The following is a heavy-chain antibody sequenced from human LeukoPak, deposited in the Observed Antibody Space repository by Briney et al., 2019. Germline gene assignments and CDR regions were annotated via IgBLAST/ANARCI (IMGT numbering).Heavy chain of an antibody. D-gene: IGHD3-22*01. CDR1: GFTFSSYG. CDR3: ARDLLYYYDSSGPPIDY. V-gene: IGHV3-23*01. CDR2: ITSSGDGT. Sequence: GGSLRLSCAASGFTFSSYGMSWVRQAPGKGLEWVSSITSSGDGTSDADSVKGRFTISRDNAKNSLYLQMNSLRAEDTAVYYCARDLLYYYDSSGPPIDYWGQGTLVTVSS. J-gene: IGHJ4*02.